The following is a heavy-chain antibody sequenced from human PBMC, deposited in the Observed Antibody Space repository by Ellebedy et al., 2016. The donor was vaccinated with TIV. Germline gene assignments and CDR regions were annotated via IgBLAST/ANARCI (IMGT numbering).Heavy chain of an antibody. CDR2: IFYSGLT. D-gene: IGHD3-10*01. J-gene: IGHJ5*02. CDR3: ARVKSRGVNWFDP. CDR1: GGSVSSSDYY. V-gene: IGHV4-61*08. Sequence: MPSETLSLTCTVSGGSVSSSDYYWSWIRQPPGKGLEWIGEIFYSGLTNYNPSVKSRVTISAGTSKNQFSLRLNSVTAADTAVYYCARVKSRGVNWFDPWGQGTLVTVSS.